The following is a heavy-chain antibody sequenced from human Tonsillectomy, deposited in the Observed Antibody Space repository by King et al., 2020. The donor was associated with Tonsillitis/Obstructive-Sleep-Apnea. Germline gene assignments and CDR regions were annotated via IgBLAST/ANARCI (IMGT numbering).Heavy chain of an antibody. CDR2: ISWNSGNI. CDR3: AKGLKGFFDY. V-gene: IGHV3-9*01. J-gene: IGHJ4*02. CDR1: GITFDDYA. Sequence: VQLVESGGGLVQPGRSLRLSCAASGITFDDYAMHWVRQAPGKGLEWVSGISWNSGNIGYADSVKGRFTISRDNAKNSLYLQMNSLRAEDTAFYYCAKGLKGFFDYWGQGTLVTVSS.